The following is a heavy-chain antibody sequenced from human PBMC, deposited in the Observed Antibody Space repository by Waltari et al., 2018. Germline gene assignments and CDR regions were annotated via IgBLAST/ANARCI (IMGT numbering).Heavy chain of an antibody. CDR2: IRYDGSNK. J-gene: IGHJ4*02. Sequence: QVQLVESGGGVVQPGGSLRLSCAASGFTFSSYGMHWVRQAPGKGLEWVAFIRYDGSNKYYAYSVKGRFTISRDNSKNTLYLQMNSLRAEDTAVYYCAKDLGYWGQGTLVTVSS. CDR1: GFTFSSYG. V-gene: IGHV3-30*02. D-gene: IGHD7-27*01. CDR3: AKDLGY.